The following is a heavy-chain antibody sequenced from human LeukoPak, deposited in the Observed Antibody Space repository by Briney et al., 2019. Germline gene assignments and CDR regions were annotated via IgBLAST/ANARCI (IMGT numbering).Heavy chain of an antibody. D-gene: IGHD6-19*01. J-gene: IGHJ4*02. CDR1: GYTFTSYD. CDR3: AGLRDNSGWYEDY. CDR2: MNPNSGNT. Sequence: GASVKVSCKASGYTFTSYDINWVRQATGQGLEWMGWMNPNSGNTGYAQKFQGRVTMTRNTSISTAYMELSSLRSEDTAVYYCAGLRDNSGWYEDYWGQGTLVTVSS. V-gene: IGHV1-8*01.